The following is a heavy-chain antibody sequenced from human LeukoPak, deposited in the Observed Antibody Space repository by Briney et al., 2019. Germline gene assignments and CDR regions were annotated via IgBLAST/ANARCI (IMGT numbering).Heavy chain of an antibody. Sequence: GGSLRLSCAASGFTFTNYAMSWVRQAPGKGLEWVSAISGSGGRTYYADSVKGRFTISRDNSKNTLYLQMNSLRVEDTALYYCAEDSGYCDTTSCRLANWGQGTLVTVSS. CDR2: ISGSGGRT. CDR1: GFTFTNYA. V-gene: IGHV3-23*01. CDR3: AEDSGYCDTTSCRLAN. D-gene: IGHD2-2*01. J-gene: IGHJ4*02.